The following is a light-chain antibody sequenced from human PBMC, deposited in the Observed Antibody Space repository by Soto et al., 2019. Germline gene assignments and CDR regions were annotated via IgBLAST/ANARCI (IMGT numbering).Light chain of an antibody. CDR2: DVS. V-gene: IGKV3-20*01. Sequence: EIVLTQSPGTLSLSPGGRATLSCRSSQSVSSNYLAWYQQKPDQAPRVVIYDVSGRATGIPDRFSGSGSGTDFTLTISRLEPEDFAVYYCQQYGRSPTFGQGTKVEIK. CDR1: QSVSSNY. J-gene: IGKJ1*01. CDR3: QQYGRSPT.